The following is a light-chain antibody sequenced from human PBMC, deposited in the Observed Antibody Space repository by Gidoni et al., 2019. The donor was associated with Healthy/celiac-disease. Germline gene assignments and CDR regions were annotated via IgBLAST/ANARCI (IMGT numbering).Light chain of an antibody. CDR2: GAS. CDR3: QQYGSSPLT. J-gene: IGKJ1*01. V-gene: IGKV3-20*01. CDR1: QSVSSSY. Sequence: EIVLTQSPGTLSLSPGERATLSCRASQSVSSSYLAWYQQKPGQAPRLPIDGASSRATGIPDRCSGSGSGTDFTLTISRLEPEDFAVYYCQQYGSSPLTFGQGTKVEIK.